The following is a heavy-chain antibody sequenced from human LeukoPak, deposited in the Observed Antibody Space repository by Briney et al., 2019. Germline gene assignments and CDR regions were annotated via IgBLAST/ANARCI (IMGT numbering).Heavy chain of an antibody. Sequence: GRSLRLSCAASGFTFSSYGMHWVRQAPGKGLEWVAVISYDGSNKYYADSVKGRFTISRDNSKNTLYLQMNSLKAEDTAVYYCAKDRCGGDCYQFFDYWGQGTLVTVSS. CDR2: ISYDGSNK. CDR3: AKDRCGGDCYQFFDY. J-gene: IGHJ4*02. V-gene: IGHV3-30*18. CDR1: GFTFSSYG. D-gene: IGHD2-21*02.